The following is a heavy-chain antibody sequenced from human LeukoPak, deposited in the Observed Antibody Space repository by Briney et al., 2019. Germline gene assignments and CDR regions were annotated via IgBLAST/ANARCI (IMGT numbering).Heavy chain of an antibody. V-gene: IGHV3-30*18. CDR3: AKGGGGELLPLLHY. D-gene: IGHD2-15*01. J-gene: IGHJ4*02. CDR2: ISYDGSNK. CDR1: GFTFSSYG. Sequence: GRSLRLSCAAPGFTFSSYGMHWVRQAPGKGLEWVAVISYDGSNKYYADSVKGRFTISRDNSKNTLYLQMNSLRAEDTAVYYCAKGGGGELLPLLHYWGQGTLVTVSS.